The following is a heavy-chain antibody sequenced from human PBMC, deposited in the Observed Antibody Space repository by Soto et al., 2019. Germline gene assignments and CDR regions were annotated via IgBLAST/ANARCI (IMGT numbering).Heavy chain of an antibody. Sequence: EVQLVESGGGLVKPGGSLRLSCAASGFTFSNAWMSWVRQAPGKGLEWVGRIKSKTDGGTTDYAAPVKGRFTISRDDSKNTLYLQMISLKTEDTAVYYCTTDVGGSDAFDVWGQGTMVTVSS. CDR1: GFTFSNAW. V-gene: IGHV3-15*01. D-gene: IGHD3-10*01. CDR2: IKSKTDGGTT. CDR3: TTDVGGSDAFDV. J-gene: IGHJ3*01.